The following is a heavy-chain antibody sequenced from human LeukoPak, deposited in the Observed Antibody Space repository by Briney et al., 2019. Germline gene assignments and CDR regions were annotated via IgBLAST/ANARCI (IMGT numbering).Heavy chain of an antibody. CDR1: GFTVSSDY. V-gene: IGHV3-66*01. CDR2: IYSGGST. D-gene: IGHD3-16*01. Sequence: PGGSLRLSCAASGFTVSSDYMSWVRQAPRKGLEWVSVIYSGGSTYYADSVKGRFTISRDNSKNTLYLQMNSLRAEDTAVYYCASGGHLYYYGMDVWGQGTTVTVSS. CDR3: ASGGHLYYYGMDV. J-gene: IGHJ6*02.